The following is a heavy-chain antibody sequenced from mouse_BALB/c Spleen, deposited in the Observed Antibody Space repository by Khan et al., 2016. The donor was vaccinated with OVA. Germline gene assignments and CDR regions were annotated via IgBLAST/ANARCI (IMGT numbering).Heavy chain of an antibody. J-gene: IGHJ1*01. V-gene: IGHV1S56*01. Sequence: QVRLQQSGPEVVKPGASVKMSCKASGYTFIRYYVHWVKQRPGQGLDWIGWIYPGDGRTKYNEKFKGKTTLTADNSSSIAYMLLSSLTSEDSAICFYAISYYGSYWYFDVWGAGTTVTVSS. D-gene: IGHD1-1*01. CDR1: GYTFIRYY. CDR3: AISYYGSYWYFDV. CDR2: IYPGDGRT.